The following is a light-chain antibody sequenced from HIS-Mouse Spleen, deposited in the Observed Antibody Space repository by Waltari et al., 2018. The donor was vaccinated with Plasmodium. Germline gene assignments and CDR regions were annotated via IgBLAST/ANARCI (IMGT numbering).Light chain of an antibody. CDR2: YSSDSDK. CDR3: MIWPSNASGV. Sequence: QPVLTQPPSSSASPGESARLTCTLPSDINVRSYNIYWYQQKPGSPTRSILYYSSDSDKGQGSGVTRRFSGSKDASANTGILLISVLQSEDEADYYCMIWPSNASGVFGGGTKLTVL. CDR1: SDINVRSYN. J-gene: IGLJ3*02. V-gene: IGLV5-37*01.